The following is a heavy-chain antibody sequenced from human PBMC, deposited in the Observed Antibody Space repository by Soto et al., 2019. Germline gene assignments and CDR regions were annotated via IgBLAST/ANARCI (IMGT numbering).Heavy chain of an antibody. CDR2: ISAYNGNT. CDR1: GYTFTSYG. J-gene: IGHJ1*01. V-gene: IGHV1-18*01. D-gene: IGHD3-22*01. Sequence: PSVKVSCKASGYTFTSYGISWVRQDTGQGLEWMGWISAYNGNTNYAQKLQGRVTMTTDTSTSTAYMELRSLRSDDTAVYYCARDLSRTSSGYYYALYWGQGTLVTVSS. CDR3: ARDLSRTSSGYYYALY.